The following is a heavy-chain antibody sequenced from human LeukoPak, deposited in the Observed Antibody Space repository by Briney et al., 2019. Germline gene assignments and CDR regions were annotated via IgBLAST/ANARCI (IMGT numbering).Heavy chain of an antibody. V-gene: IGHV1-2*02. D-gene: IGHD3-16*01. CDR3: ARDQAPRMITFGGPRRWFDP. CDR2: INPNSGGT. J-gene: IGHJ5*02. Sequence: ASVKVSCKASGYTFTSYYMHCVRQAPGQRLEWMGWINPNSGGTNYAQKFQGRVTMTRETSSSTAYMGLSRLRSDDTAVYYCARDQAPRMITFGGPRRWFDPWGQGTLVTVSS. CDR1: GYTFTSYY.